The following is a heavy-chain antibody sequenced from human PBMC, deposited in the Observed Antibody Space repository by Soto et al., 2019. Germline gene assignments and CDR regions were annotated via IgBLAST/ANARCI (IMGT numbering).Heavy chain of an antibody. CDR2: ISAYNGNT. D-gene: IGHD6-6*01. CDR3: ARGSSSSSAYYYGMDV. V-gene: IGHV1-18*01. CDR1: VYIFTSNC. J-gene: IGHJ6*02. Sequence: ASVKVSCQASVYIFTSNCIRWLRQAPVQGLEWMGWISAYNGNTNYAQKLQGRVTMTTDTSTSRAYMELTRLRSDDTAVYYCARGSSSSSAYYYGMDVWGQGHKVTCSS.